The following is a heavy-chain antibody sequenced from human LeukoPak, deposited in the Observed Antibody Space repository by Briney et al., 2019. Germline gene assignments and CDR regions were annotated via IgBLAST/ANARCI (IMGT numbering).Heavy chain of an antibody. CDR3: AKDRVVVPAVLGASDY. D-gene: IGHD2-2*01. J-gene: IGHJ4*02. V-gene: IGHV3-23*01. CDR2: ISGSGGST. CDR1: GFTFSSYA. Sequence: GGSLRLSCAASGFTFSSYATSWVRQAPGKGLEWVSAISGSGGSTYYADSVKGRFTISRDNTKNTLYLQMNSLRAEDTAVYYCAKDRVVVPAVLGASDYWGQGTLVTVSS.